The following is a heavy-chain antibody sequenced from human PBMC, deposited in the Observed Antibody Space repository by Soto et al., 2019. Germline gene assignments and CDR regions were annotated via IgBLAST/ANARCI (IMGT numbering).Heavy chain of an antibody. Sequence: QVQLQQWGAGLLKPSETLSLTCAVHGEFFGGYYWSWVRQPPGKGLEWIGNINHSGSTQYNPSLKTRVTISADTSTGNFSLKVASVTVADTAVYYCARGNTGYYYYYMDVWGEGATVTVSS. CDR2: INHSGST. CDR3: ARGNTGYYYYYMDV. V-gene: IGHV4-34*01. J-gene: IGHJ6*03. CDR1: GEFFGGYY.